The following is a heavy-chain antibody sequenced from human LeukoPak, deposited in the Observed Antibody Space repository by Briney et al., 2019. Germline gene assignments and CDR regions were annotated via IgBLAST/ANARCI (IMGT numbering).Heavy chain of an antibody. Sequence: PGRSLRLSCAAPGFTFSSYAMHWVRQAPGKGLEWVAVISYDGSNKYYADSVKGRFTISRDNSKNTLYLQMNSLRAEDTAVYYCATSRDGYNYNFDYWGQGTLVTVSS. D-gene: IGHD5-24*01. J-gene: IGHJ4*02. CDR1: GFTFSSYA. CDR3: ATSRDGYNYNFDY. CDR2: ISYDGSNK. V-gene: IGHV3-30-3*01.